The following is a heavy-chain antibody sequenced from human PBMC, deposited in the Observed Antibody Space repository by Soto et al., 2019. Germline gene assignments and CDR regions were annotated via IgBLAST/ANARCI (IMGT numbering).Heavy chain of an antibody. Sequence: QVRLVQSGAEVKKPGASVKVSCKASGYIFTNYYIHWVRQAPGQGLEWMAIINPNGGSTNCAQEFQGRITLTRETSTSTVYMAPGSLTSEDTAVYCCARGLSSGDKWGQGPLVTVSS. D-gene: IGHD3-10*01. J-gene: IGHJ4*02. CDR1: GYIFTNYY. CDR3: ARGLSSGDK. CDR2: INPNGGST. V-gene: IGHV1-46*01.